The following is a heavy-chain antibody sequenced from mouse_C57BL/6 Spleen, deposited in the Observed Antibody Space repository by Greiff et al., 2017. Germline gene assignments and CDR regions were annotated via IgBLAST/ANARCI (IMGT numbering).Heavy chain of an antibody. CDR1: GYTFTDYE. V-gene: IGHV1-15*01. CDR2: IDPETGGT. D-gene: IGHD2-3*01. Sequence: QVQLKESGAELVRPGASVTLSCKASGYTFTDYEMHWVKQTPVHGLEWIGAIDPETGGTAYNQKFKGKAILTADKSSSTAYMELRSLTSEDSAVYYCTRGTLYDGYHFPLDYWGQGTTLTVSS. CDR3: TRGTLYDGYHFPLDY. J-gene: IGHJ2*01.